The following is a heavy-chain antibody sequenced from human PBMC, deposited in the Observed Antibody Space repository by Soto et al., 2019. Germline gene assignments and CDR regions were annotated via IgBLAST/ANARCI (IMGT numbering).Heavy chain of an antibody. CDR1: GDSISSHDW. D-gene: IGHD3-3*01. Sequence: QVQLQESGPGLVKPSGTLSLTCAVSGDSISSHDWWSWVRQPPNKGLEWIAEIHHSGGTNYNPSPMSRATISVDNSRNQFSLKLISATAADTAVYYCVRNGYYSLDYWGQGTLVSVSS. J-gene: IGHJ4*02. CDR3: VRNGYYSLDY. V-gene: IGHV4-4*02. CDR2: IHHSGGT.